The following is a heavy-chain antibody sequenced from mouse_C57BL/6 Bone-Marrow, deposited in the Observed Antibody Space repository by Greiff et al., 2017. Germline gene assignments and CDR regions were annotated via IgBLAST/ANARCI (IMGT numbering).Heavy chain of an antibody. V-gene: IGHV5-6*01. CDR2: ISSGGSYT. D-gene: IGHD1-1*01. J-gene: IGHJ1*03. CDR3: AGHYYGSRGGYWYFDV. CDR1: GFTFSSYG. Sequence: EVKLVESGGDLVKPGGSLKLSCAASGFTFSSYGMSWVRQTPDKRLEWVATISSGGSYTYYPDSVKGRFTISRDNAKNTLYLQMSSLKSEDTAMYYCAGHYYGSRGGYWYFDVWGTGTTVTVSS.